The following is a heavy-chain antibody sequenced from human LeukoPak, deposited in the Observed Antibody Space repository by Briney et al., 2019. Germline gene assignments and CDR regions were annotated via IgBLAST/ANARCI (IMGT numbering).Heavy chain of an antibody. CDR3: ARDSPGYCSGGSCYGLDY. CDR2: IKQDGSEK. Sequence: GGSLRLSCAVSGFTSSSYWMSWVRQAPGKGLEWVANIKQDGSEKYYVDSVKGRFTISRDNAKNSLYLQMNSLRAEDTAVYYCARDSPGYCSGGSCYGLDYWGQGTLVTVSS. CDR1: GFTSSSYW. V-gene: IGHV3-7*01. D-gene: IGHD2-15*01. J-gene: IGHJ4*02.